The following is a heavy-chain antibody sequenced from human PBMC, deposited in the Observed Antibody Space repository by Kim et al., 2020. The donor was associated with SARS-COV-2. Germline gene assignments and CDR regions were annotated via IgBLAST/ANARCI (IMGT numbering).Heavy chain of an antibody. D-gene: IGHD3-22*01. CDR3: TRGITVTRFYP. CDR2: VYFGGRT. CDR1: GGSFTSYY. Sequence: SETLSLTCTISGGSFTSYYLTWIRQPPGKGLEYIGHVYFGGRTNYNASLGSRFSLSMDTTKNQFSVRLTSVTAADTALYYCTRGITVTRFYPLGPGTLV. V-gene: IGHV4-59*13. J-gene: IGHJ5*02.